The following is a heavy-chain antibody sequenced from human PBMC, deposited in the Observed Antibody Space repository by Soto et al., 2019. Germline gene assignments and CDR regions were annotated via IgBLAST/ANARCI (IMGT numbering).Heavy chain of an antibody. Sequence: GASVKVSCKASGGTFSSYAISWVRQAPGQGLEWMGGIIPIFGTANYAQKFQGRVTITADESTSTAYMELSSLRSEDTAVYYCASDPNSSSWNNYYYGMDVWGQGTTVTVSS. D-gene: IGHD6-13*01. CDR1: GGTFSSYA. V-gene: IGHV1-69*13. J-gene: IGHJ6*02. CDR2: IIPIFGTA. CDR3: ASDPNSSSWNNYYYGMDV.